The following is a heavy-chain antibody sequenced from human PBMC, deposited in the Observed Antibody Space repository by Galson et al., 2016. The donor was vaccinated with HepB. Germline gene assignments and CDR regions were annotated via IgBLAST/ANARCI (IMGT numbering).Heavy chain of an antibody. V-gene: IGHV3-48*03. Sequence: SLRLSCAASGFIFSRYEMNWVRQAPGKGPEWVSYISSSGRTIYYADSVKGRFTISRDNAKNSLYLQMNSLRAEDTAVYYCARASVVPGARMVFDSWGQGILVTVSS. J-gene: IGHJ5*01. D-gene: IGHD2-2*01. CDR3: ARASVVPGARMVFDS. CDR2: ISSSGRTI. CDR1: GFIFSRYE.